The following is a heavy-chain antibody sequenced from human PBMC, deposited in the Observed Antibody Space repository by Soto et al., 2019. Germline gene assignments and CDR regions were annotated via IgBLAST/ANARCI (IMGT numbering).Heavy chain of an antibody. CDR1: GGTFSSYA. Sequence: SVKVSCKASGGTFSSYAISWVRQAPGQGLEWMGGIIPIFGTANYAQKFQGRVTITADESTSTAYMELSSLRSEDTAVYYCARDQVVVAATPGNHPYYYYGMDVWGQGTKVTVYS. CDR2: IIPIFGTA. D-gene: IGHD2-15*01. CDR3: ARDQVVVAATPGNHPYYYYGMDV. V-gene: IGHV1-69*13. J-gene: IGHJ6*02.